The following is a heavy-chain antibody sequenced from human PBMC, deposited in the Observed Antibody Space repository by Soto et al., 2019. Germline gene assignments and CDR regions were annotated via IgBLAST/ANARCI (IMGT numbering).Heavy chain of an antibody. J-gene: IGHJ6*03. CDR2: IYYSGSA. Sequence: QVQLQESGPGLVKPSETLSLTCTVSGGSMSSYYWSWIRQPPGKGLECIGYIYYSGSANYNPSLESRVSMSVDTSKNQFSLKVSSVTAADTAVYYCARLRTGTYYYMDVWGKGATVTVSS. CDR1: GGSMSSYY. V-gene: IGHV4-59*12. CDR3: ARLRTGTYYYMDV.